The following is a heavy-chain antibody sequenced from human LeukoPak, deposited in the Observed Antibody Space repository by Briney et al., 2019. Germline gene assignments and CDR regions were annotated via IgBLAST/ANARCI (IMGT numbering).Heavy chain of an antibody. J-gene: IGHJ5*02. V-gene: IGHV3-30*18. CDR2: ISYDGSNK. Sequence: GRSLRLSCAASGFTFSSYGMHWVRQAPGKGLEWVAVISYDGSNKYYADSVKGRFTISRDNSKNTLYLQMNSLRAEDTAVYYCAKDLPWFDPWGQGTLVTVSS. CDR3: AKDLPWFDP. CDR1: GFTFSSYG.